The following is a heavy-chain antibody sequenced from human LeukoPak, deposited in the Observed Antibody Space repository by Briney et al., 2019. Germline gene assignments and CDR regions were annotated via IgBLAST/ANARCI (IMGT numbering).Heavy chain of an antibody. CDR1: GYILTELS. CDR3: VIMSHTVVPTARIYYYMDI. J-gene: IGHJ6*03. V-gene: IGHV1-24*01. D-gene: IGHD1-1*01. Sequence: GAAVKVSCKVSGYILTELSIHWVRQAPGKGLEGVGGFDPENAKAMSEQTFQGRVTMTEDTSTDTAYMELRSLRSDDTAIYYCVIMSHTVVPTARIYYYMDIWGTGTTVSVSS. CDR2: FDPENAKA.